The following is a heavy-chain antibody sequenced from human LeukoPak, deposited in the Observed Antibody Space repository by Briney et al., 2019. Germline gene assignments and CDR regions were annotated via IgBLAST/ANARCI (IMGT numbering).Heavy chain of an antibody. J-gene: IGHJ3*02. D-gene: IGHD3-10*01. CDR2: ISTSSTYI. CDR3: ARDRAMYYYGSGSFSDAFDI. V-gene: IGHV3-21*01. CDR1: GFIFSSYN. Sequence: GGSLRLSCAASGFIFSSYNMNWVRQAPGKGLEWVSSISTSSTYIYYADSLKGRFTISRDNAKNSLYLQLSSLRAEDTAMYYCARDRAMYYYGSGSFSDAFDIWGQGTMVTVSS.